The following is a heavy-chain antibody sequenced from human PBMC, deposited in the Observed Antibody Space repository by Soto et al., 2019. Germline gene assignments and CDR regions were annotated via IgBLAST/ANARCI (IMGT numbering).Heavy chain of an antibody. D-gene: IGHD3-10*01. CDR3: ARGPHNTMVRGP. CDR1: GFTFSSYS. V-gene: IGHV3-21*01. CDR2: ISSSSSYI. Sequence: PGGSLRLSCAASGFTFSSYSMNWVRQAPGKGLEWVSSISSSSSYIYYADSVKGRFTISRDNAKNSLYLQMNSLRAEDTAVYYCARGPHNTMVRGPWGQGTLVTVSS. J-gene: IGHJ5*02.